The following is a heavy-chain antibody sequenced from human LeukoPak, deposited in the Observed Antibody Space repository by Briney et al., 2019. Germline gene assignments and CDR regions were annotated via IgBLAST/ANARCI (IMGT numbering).Heavy chain of an antibody. CDR3: TTGRGSWYYFDY. V-gene: IGHV3-15*01. Sequence: GGSLRLSCAASGFTFNNAWMSWVRQAPGKGLEWVGRIKSKTDGGTTDYAAPVKGRFTISRDDSKNTLYLQMNSLKTEDTAVYYCTTGRGSWYYFDYWGQGTLVTVSS. J-gene: IGHJ4*02. CDR1: GFTFNNAW. D-gene: IGHD6-13*01. CDR2: IKSKTDGGTT.